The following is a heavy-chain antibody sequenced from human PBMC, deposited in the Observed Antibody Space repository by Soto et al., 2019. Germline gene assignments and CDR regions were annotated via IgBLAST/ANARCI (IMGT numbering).Heavy chain of an antibody. CDR1: GFTFSSYS. D-gene: IGHD3-3*01. Sequence: PGGSLRLSCAASGFTFSSYSMNWVRQAPGKGLEWVLSISSSSSYIYYADSVKGRFTISRDNAKNSLYLQMNSLRAEDTAVYYCARDPSVDFWSGYYSGWFDPWGQGTLVTVSS. CDR3: ARDPSVDFWSGYYSGWFDP. J-gene: IGHJ5*02. CDR2: ISSSSSYI. V-gene: IGHV3-21*01.